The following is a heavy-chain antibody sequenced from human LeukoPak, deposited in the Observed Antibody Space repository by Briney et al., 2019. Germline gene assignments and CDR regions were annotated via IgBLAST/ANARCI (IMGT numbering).Heavy chain of an antibody. Sequence: ASVKVSCKASGYTFTGYYMHWVRQAPGQGREWMGWINPNSGGTNYAQKFQGRVTMTRDTSVSTAYMELSRLRSDDTAVYYCARDRPYTGAYWYFDLWGRGTLVTVSS. CDR2: INPNSGGT. J-gene: IGHJ2*01. CDR1: GYTFTGYY. V-gene: IGHV1-2*02. D-gene: IGHD7-27*01. CDR3: ARDRPYTGAYWYFDL.